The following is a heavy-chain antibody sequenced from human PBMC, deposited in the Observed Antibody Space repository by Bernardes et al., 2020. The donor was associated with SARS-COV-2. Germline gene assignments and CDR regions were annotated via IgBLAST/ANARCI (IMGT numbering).Heavy chain of an antibody. V-gene: IGHV3-23*01. CDR3: AKGTQAAAPRSVDY. Sequence: GGSLRLSCAASGFTFSSCAMSWVRQAPGKGLEWVSGISGSGGSTYYADSVKGRFTISRDNSKNTLYLHMNSLRGVDTAVYYCAKGTQAAAPRSVDYWGQGTLVTVSS. CDR1: GFTFSSCA. J-gene: IGHJ4*02. D-gene: IGHD6-13*01. CDR2: ISGSGGST.